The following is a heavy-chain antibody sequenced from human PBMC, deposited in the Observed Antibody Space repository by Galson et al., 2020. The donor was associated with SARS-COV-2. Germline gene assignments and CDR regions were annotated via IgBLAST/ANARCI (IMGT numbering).Heavy chain of an antibody. CDR2: INHSGST. CDR3: ARASGDLLFDY. CDR1: GGSFSGYY. D-gene: IGHD3-10*01. J-gene: IGHJ4*02. V-gene: IGHV4-34*01. Sequence: ETSETLSLTCAVYGGSFSGYYWSWIRQPPGKGLEWIGEINHSGSTNYNPSLKSRVTISVDTSKNQFSLKLSSVTAADTAVYYCARASGDLLFDYWGQGTLVTVSS.